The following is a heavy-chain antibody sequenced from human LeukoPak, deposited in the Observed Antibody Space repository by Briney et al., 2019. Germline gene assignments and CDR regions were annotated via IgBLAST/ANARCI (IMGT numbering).Heavy chain of an antibody. CDR2: INPNSGGT. CDR1: GYTFTGYY. V-gene: IGHV1-2*02. Sequence: ASVKVSCKASGYTFTGYYMHWVRQAPGQGLEWMGWINPNSGGTNYAQKLQGRVTITRDTSISTAYMEPGSLGPDDPAVYYCARAAPGTGYCSYGMDLRGQGTPVTVSS. J-gene: IGHJ6*02. CDR3: ARAAPGTGYCSYGMDL. D-gene: IGHD1-1*01.